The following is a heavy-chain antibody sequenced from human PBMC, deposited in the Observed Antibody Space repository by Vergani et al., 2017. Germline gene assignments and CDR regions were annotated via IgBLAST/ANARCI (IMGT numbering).Heavy chain of an antibody. CDR2: IYSGGST. CDR3: AIVASLTGYPREPLYGMDV. J-gene: IGHJ6*02. Sequence: EVQLVESGGGLVQPGGSLRLSCAASGFTVSSNYMSWVRQAPGKGLEWVSVIYSGGSTYYADSVKGRFTISRDNSKNTLYLQMNSLRAEDTAVYYCAIVASLTGYPREPLYGMDVWGQGTTVTVSS. D-gene: IGHD3-9*01. CDR1: GFTVSSNY. V-gene: IGHV3-66*02.